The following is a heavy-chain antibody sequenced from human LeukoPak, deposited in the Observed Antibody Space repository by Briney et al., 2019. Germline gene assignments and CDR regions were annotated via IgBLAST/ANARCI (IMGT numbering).Heavy chain of an antibody. J-gene: IGHJ6*02. Sequence: GGSLRLPCAASGFTFDDYAMHWVRQAPGKGLEWVSGISWNSGSIGYADSVKGRFTISRDNAKNSLYLQMNSLRAEDTALYYCAKDFSYSGSYTGSHYYYYGMDVWGQGTTVTVSS. V-gene: IGHV3-9*01. CDR3: AKDFSYSGSYTGSHYYYYGMDV. CDR1: GFTFDDYA. D-gene: IGHD1-26*01. CDR2: ISWNSGSI.